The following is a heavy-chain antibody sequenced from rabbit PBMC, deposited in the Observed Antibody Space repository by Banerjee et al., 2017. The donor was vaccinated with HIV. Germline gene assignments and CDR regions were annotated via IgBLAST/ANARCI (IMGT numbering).Heavy chain of an antibody. Sequence: QSLEESGGDLVKPGASLTLTCTASGFDFSSNAMCWVRQAPGKGLEWIGCMHAGSSGNIYYASWAKGRFTISKTSSTTVTLQMTSLTAADTATYFCVRDGAEGGYGVWGPGTLVTVS. CDR2: MHAGSSGNI. D-gene: IGHD1-1*01. V-gene: IGHV1S40*01. CDR1: GFDFSSNA. CDR3: VRDGAEGGYGV. J-gene: IGHJ4*01.